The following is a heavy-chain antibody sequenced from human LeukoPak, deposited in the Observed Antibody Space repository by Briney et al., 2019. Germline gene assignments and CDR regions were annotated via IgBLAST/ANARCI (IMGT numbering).Heavy chain of an antibody. Sequence: SETLSLTCAVYGGSFSGYYWSWIRQPPGKGLEWIGEINHSGSTNYNPSLKSRVTISVDTSRNQFSLKLSSVTAADTAVYYCAREGGHFDYWGQGTLVTVSS. J-gene: IGHJ4*02. V-gene: IGHV4-34*01. CDR1: GGSFSGYY. D-gene: IGHD3-16*01. CDR3: AREGGHFDY. CDR2: INHSGST.